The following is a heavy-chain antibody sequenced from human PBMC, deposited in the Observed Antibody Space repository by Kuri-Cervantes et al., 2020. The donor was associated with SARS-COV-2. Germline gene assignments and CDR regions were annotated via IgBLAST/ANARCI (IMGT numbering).Heavy chain of an antibody. J-gene: IGHJ2*01. CDR1: GFTFSSYE. CDR2: ISGSGGST. D-gene: IGHD4-17*01. V-gene: IGHV3-23*01. CDR3: AKNTVTVWYFDL. Sequence: GESLKISCAASGFTFSSYEMNWVRQAPGEGLEWVSAISGSGGSTYYADSVKGRFTISRDNSKNTLYLQMNSLRAEDTAVYYCAKNTVTVWYFDLWGRGTLVTVSS.